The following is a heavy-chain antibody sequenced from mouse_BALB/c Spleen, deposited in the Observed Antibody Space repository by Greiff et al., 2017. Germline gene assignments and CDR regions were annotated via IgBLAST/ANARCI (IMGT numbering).Heavy chain of an antibody. CDR3: ARDFYYYGSSHYYAMDY. J-gene: IGHJ4*01. V-gene: IGHV2-6-7*01. CDR2: IWGDGST. Sequence: VKLVESGPGLVAPSQSLSITCTVSGFSLTGYGVNWVRQPPGKGLEWLGMIWGDGSTDYNSALKSRLSISKDNSKSQVFLKMNSLQTDDTARYYCARDFYYYGSSHYYAMDYWGQGTSVTVSS. D-gene: IGHD1-1*01. CDR1: GFSLTGYG.